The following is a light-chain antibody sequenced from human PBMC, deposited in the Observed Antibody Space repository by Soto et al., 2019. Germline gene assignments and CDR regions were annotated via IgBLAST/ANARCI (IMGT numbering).Light chain of an antibody. CDR3: QQRHMWPIP. CDR2: DAY. J-gene: IGKJ5*01. Sequence: IVLTQSPGTLSLFPGESATLSCRASQSVSTYLAWYQQKPGQAPRLLIYDAYNRATGIPPRFSGSGSGTDFTLTISSLEPEDSAVYYCQQRHMWPIPFGQGTRLEIK. V-gene: IGKV3-11*01. CDR1: QSVSTY.